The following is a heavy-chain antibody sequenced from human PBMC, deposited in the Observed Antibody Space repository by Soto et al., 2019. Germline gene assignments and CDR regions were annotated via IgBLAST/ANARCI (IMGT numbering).Heavy chain of an antibody. CDR1: GGSISSYY. CDR3: ATQGVLQQIFHY. V-gene: IGHV4-59*08. D-gene: IGHD6-13*01. Sequence: SETLSLTCTVSGGSISSYYWSWIRQPPGKGLEWIADIHYSGSTDYNPSLTSRVTISVDTSKNQFSLKLSSVTAADTAVYYCATQGVLQQIFHYWGLGNLVTVSS. CDR2: IHYSGST. J-gene: IGHJ4*02.